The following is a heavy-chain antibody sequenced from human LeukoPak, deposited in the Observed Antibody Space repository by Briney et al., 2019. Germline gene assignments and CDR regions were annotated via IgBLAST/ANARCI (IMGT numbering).Heavy chain of an antibody. CDR3: ARDDTDYFDSSGYSLHYSYGMDV. D-gene: IGHD3-22*01. Sequence: GRSLRLSCAASGFTFSRYAMHWVRQAPGKGLEWVADIIFDGGNKSHADSVKGRFTISRDNSMHTLYLQMNSLRTEDTAVYYCARDDTDYFDSSGYSLHYSYGMDVWGQGTTVTVSS. CDR1: GFTFSRYA. CDR2: IIFDGGNK. J-gene: IGHJ6*02. V-gene: IGHV3-30*04.